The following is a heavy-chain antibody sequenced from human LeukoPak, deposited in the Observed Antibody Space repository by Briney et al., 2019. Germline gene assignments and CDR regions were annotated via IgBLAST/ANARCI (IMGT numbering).Heavy chain of an antibody. J-gene: IGHJ5*02. V-gene: IGHV4-30-4*01. Sequence: PSETLSLTCTVSGGSISSGDYYWSWIRQPPGKGLEWIGYIYYSGSTYYNPSPKSRVTISVDTSKNQFSLKLSSVTAADTAVYYCARDQGRGWVWFDPWGQGTLVTVSS. CDR2: IYYSGST. CDR1: GGSISSGDYY. CDR3: ARDQGRGWVWFDP. D-gene: IGHD3-10*01.